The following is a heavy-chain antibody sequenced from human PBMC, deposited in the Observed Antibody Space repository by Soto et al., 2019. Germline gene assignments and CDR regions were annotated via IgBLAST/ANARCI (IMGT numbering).Heavy chain of an antibody. CDR2: ISGSGGTT. D-gene: IGHD2-21*01. V-gene: IGHV3-23*01. CDR3: AKDSPSHVGGWELPFDY. Sequence: EVQLLESGGGLVQPGGSLRLSCAASGLTFGSYAMSWVRQAPGKGLEWVSAISGSGGTTYDADSVRGRFTISRDNSENTLYLQMNSVRADDTAVYYCAKDSPSHVGGWELPFDYWGQGTLVTVSS. J-gene: IGHJ4*02. CDR1: GLTFGSYA.